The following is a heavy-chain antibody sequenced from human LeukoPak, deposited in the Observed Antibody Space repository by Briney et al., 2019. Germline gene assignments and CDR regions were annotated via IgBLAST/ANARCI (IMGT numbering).Heavy chain of an antibody. CDR3: ARVQGWLLYIGY. CDR2: IYYSGRT. Sequence: SETLSLTCTVSGGSISSSNYYWGWIRQPPGKGLEWIGSIYYSGRTLYNPSLKSRVTISVDTSKNQFSLKLSSVTAADTAVYYCARVQGWLLYIGYWGQGTLVTVSS. CDR1: GGSISSSNYY. D-gene: IGHD3-9*01. J-gene: IGHJ4*02. V-gene: IGHV4-39*07.